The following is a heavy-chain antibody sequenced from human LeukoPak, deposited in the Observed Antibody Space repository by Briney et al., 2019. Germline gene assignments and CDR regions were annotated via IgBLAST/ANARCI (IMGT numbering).Heavy chain of an antibody. J-gene: IGHJ3*02. Sequence: GGSLRLSCAASGFTFSSYWMHWVRQAPGKGLVWVSRIKGDGSSTSYADSVKGRLTISRDNAKNSLYLQMNSLRAEDTAVYYCARDVGIVGATPLTNDAFDIWGQGTMDTVSS. CDR3: ARDVGIVGATPLTNDAFDI. CDR2: IKGDGSST. D-gene: IGHD1-26*01. CDR1: GFTFSSYW. V-gene: IGHV3-74*01.